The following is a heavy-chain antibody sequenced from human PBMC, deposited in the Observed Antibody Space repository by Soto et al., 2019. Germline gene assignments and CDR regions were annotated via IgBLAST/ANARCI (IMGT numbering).Heavy chain of an antibody. V-gene: IGHV3-30*18. CDR3: AKEASDYVWGSYRGFAP. CDR2: ISYDGSNK. CDR1: GFTFSSYG. D-gene: IGHD3-16*02. J-gene: IGHJ5*02. Sequence: QVQLVESGGGVVQPGRSLRLSCAASGFTFSSYGMHWVRQAPGKGLEWVAVISYDGSNKYYADSVKGRFTISRDNSKNTLYLQMNSLRAEDTAVYYCAKEASDYVWGSYRGFAPWGQGTLVTVSS.